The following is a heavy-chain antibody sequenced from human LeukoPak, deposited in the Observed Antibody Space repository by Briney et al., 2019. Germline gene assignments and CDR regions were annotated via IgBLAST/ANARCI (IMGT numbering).Heavy chain of an antibody. CDR1: GGSISSSY. J-gene: IGHJ5*02. CDR3: ARYNYDFWSGYSKWFDP. D-gene: IGHD3-3*01. CDR2: IYYSGST. Sequence: SETLSLTCTVSGGSISSSYWSWIRQPPGKGLEWIGYIYYSGSTNYNPSLKSRVTISVDTSKNQFSLKLSSVTAADTAVYYCARYNYDFWSGYSKWFDPWGQGTLVTVSS. V-gene: IGHV4-59*01.